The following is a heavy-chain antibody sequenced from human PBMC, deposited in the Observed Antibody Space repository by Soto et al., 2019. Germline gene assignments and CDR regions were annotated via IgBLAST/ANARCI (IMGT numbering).Heavy chain of an antibody. J-gene: IGHJ6*02. Sequence: QVQLVHSGAEVKKPGASVKVSCKASGYTFTSYDINWVRQANGQGLEWMGWMNPNSANTGKEQKFQGRVTMTRNTSISTAYMALSSLGSEGTAVYYCATEGVRGRDVWGQATTVTVSS. D-gene: IGHD3-16*01. CDR3: ATEGVRGRDV. CDR2: MNPNSANT. V-gene: IGHV1-8*01. CDR1: GYTFTSYD.